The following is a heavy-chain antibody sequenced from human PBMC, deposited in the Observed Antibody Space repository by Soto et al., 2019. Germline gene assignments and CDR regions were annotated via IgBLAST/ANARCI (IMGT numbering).Heavy chain of an antibody. CDR3: AKGAAVAGYYYYGMDV. D-gene: IGHD6-19*01. J-gene: IGHJ6*02. CDR2: ISYDGSNK. V-gene: IGHV3-30*18. Sequence: QVQLVESGGGVVQPGRSLRLSCAASGFTFSSYGMHWVRQAPGKGLEWVAVISYDGSNKYYADSVQGRFTISRDNSKNTLYLQMNSLSAEDTAVYYCAKGAAVAGYYYYGMDVGGQGTTVTVSS. CDR1: GFTFSSYG.